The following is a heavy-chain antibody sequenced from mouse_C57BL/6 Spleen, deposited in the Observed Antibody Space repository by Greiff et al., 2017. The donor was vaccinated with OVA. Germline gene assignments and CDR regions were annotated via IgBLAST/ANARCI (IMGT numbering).Heavy chain of an antibody. V-gene: IGHV1-50*01. Sequence: QVQLQQPGAELVKPGASVKLSCKASGYTFTSYWMQWVKQRPGQGLEWIGEIDPSDSYTNYNQKFKGKATLTVDTSSSTAYMHLSSLTSEDSAVCYCARRGAVVADGYFDVWGTGTTVTVSS. J-gene: IGHJ1*03. D-gene: IGHD1-1*01. CDR2: IDPSDSYT. CDR3: ARRGAVVADGYFDV. CDR1: GYTFTSYW.